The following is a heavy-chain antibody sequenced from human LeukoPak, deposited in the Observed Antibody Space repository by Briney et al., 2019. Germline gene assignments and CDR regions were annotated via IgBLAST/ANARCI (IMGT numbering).Heavy chain of an antibody. D-gene: IGHD1-20*01. CDR3: ARARITGTLSEFDY. Sequence: SETLSLTCTVSGGSISSYYSSWIRQPPGRGLEWIGYIYYSGSTNYNPSLKSRVTISVDTSKNQFSLKLSSVTAADTAVYYCARARITGTLSEFDYWGQGTLVTVSS. J-gene: IGHJ4*02. CDR2: IYYSGST. CDR1: GGSISSYY. V-gene: IGHV4-59*08.